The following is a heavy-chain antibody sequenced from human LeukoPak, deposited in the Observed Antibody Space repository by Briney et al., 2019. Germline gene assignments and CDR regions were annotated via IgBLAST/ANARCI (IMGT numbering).Heavy chain of an antibody. CDR2: IYYSGST. Sequence: SETLSLTCTVSGGSISSSSYYWGWIRQPPGKGLEWIGSIYYSGSTYYNPSLKSRVTISVDTSKNQFSLKLSSVTAADTAVYYCARQGGYYSPYYYGVDVWGQGTTVTVSS. CDR3: ARQGGYYSPYYYGVDV. D-gene: IGHD3-10*01. V-gene: IGHV4-39*01. J-gene: IGHJ6*02. CDR1: GGSISSSSYY.